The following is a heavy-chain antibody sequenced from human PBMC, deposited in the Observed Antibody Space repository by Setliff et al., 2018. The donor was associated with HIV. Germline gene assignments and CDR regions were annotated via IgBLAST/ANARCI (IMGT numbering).Heavy chain of an antibody. CDR3: ARGGYHGFGSYGDY. CDR2: LNPSGDST. Sequence: GASVKVSCKSSGGTFSSYGVTWVRQAPGQGLEWMGILNPSGDSTAYAQKFQGRVTMTRDTSTSTVYMELSSLKSDDTAVYYCARGGYHGFGSYGDYWGQGTLVTVSS. D-gene: IGHD3-10*01. CDR1: GGTFSSYG. J-gene: IGHJ4*02. V-gene: IGHV1-46*01.